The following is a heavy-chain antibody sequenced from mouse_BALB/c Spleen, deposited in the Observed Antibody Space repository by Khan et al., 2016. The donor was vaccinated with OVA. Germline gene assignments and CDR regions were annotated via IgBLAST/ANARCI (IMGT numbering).Heavy chain of an antibody. V-gene: IGHV1-7*01. Sequence: LVESGAELAKPGASVKMSCTASGYTFTSYWMHWIKQRLGQGLEWIGYINPTSGYTDYNQKFKDKATLTADKSSSTAYMQLSSLASDDSAVYYCARDRSDYWGQGTALTVSS. J-gene: IGHJ2*01. CDR1: GYTFTSYW. CDR2: INPTSGYT. CDR3: ARDRSDY.